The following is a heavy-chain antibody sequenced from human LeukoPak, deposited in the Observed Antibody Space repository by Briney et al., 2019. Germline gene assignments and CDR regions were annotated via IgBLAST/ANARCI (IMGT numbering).Heavy chain of an antibody. J-gene: IGHJ4*02. CDR1: GFTFSRYG. CDR3: AKDMVYYYGSGSYPPENDY. Sequence: GRSLRLSCAASGFTFSRYGMHWVRQAPGKVLEWVAVVSFEGSNKYYADSVKGRFTISRDNSKNTLSLQMNSLRAEDTAVYYSAKDMVYYYGSGSYPPENDYWGQGTLVTVSS. CDR2: VSFEGSNK. D-gene: IGHD3-10*01. V-gene: IGHV3-30*18.